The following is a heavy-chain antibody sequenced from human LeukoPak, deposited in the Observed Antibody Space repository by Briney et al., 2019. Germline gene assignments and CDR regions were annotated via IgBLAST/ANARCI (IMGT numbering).Heavy chain of an antibody. Sequence: PGGSLRLSCAASGFTVGSNYIGWVRQAPGRGLECVSLIYTSGNTYYPDSVKGRFTISRDTSKNTVYLQMNSLRAEDTAVYYCARIGEYSGSYLGSYYYYGMDVWGQGTTVTVSS. D-gene: IGHD1-26*01. CDR1: GFTVGSNY. V-gene: IGHV3-53*01. CDR3: ARIGEYSGSYLGSYYYYGMDV. CDR2: IYTSGNT. J-gene: IGHJ6*02.